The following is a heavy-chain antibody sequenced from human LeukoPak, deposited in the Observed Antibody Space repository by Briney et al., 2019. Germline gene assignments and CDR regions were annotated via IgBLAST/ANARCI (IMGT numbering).Heavy chain of an antibody. CDR2: IYYSGST. Sequence: SETLSLTCTVSGGSISSHYWSWIRQPPGKGLEWMGYIYYSGSTNYNPSLKSRVTMSGDTSKNQFSLNLRSVTAADTAVYYCARVTTTSWFEGYFDHWGQGSLVTVSS. CDR3: ARVTTTSWFEGYFDH. CDR1: GGSISSHY. J-gene: IGHJ4*02. D-gene: IGHD2-2*01. V-gene: IGHV4-59*08.